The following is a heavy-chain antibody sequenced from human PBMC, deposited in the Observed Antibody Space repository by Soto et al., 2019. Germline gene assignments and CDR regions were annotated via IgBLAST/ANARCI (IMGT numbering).Heavy chain of an antibody. D-gene: IGHD6-19*01. J-gene: IGHJ4*02. CDR3: ARDSSGWFGFDY. Sequence: QITLRESGPAVVRPTRTLTLTCTFSGFSLDTSGVGVGWIRQPPGKALEWLALIYWDDDKRYSPSLKNRVTITMDTSKTQVVLVMTNMDPVDTGTYYCARDSSGWFGFDYWGQGVLVTVSS. CDR2: IYWDDDK. CDR1: GFSLDTSGVG. V-gene: IGHV2-5*02.